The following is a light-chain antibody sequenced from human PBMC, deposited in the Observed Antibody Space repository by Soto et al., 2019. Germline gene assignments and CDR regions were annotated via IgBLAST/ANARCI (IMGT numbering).Light chain of an antibody. CDR2: KGT. CDR3: QAWDSSTAFV. J-gene: IGLJ1*01. V-gene: IGLV3-1*01. CDR1: ELGDKN. Sequence: SYELTQSPSVSVSPGQTVSITCSGDELGDKNACWYQQKPGQSPAVVIYKGTRRPSGIPERFSGSASGNTATLTISGTQTMDEGDYYCQAWDSSTAFVFGTGTKLTVL.